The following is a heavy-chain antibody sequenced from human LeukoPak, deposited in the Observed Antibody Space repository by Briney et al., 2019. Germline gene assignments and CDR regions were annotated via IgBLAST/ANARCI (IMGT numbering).Heavy chain of an antibody. CDR3: AKANMVRVVIFYYYMDV. CDR1: GFTFSSYA. V-gene: IGHV3-23*01. J-gene: IGHJ6*03. CDR2: ISGSGGST. Sequence: PGGSLRLSCAASGFTFSSYAMSWVRQAPGKGLEWVSAISGSGGSTYYADSVKGRFTISRDNSKNTLYLQMNSLRAEDTAVYYCAKANMVRVVIFYYYMDVWGKGTTVTVSS. D-gene: IGHD3-10*01.